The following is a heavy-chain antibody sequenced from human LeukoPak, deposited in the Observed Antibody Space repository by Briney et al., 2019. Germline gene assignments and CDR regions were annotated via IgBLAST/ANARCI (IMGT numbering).Heavy chain of an antibody. CDR1: GFSFSGHW. CDR3: VRGWRNMDV. Sequence: GSLRLSCTASGFSFSGHWMHWARQLPGKGLVWVSRISPTGSTTSYADSVKGRFTVSRDNAKNTLYLQMSSLSPEDTAVYYCVRGWRNMDVWGQGTTVTVSS. D-gene: IGHD5-24*01. J-gene: IGHJ6*02. CDR2: ISPTGSTT. V-gene: IGHV3-74*01.